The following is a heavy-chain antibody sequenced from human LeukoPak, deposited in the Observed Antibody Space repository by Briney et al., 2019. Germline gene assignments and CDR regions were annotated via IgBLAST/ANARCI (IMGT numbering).Heavy chain of an antibody. CDR1: GGSFSGYY. J-gene: IGHJ4*02. D-gene: IGHD2-21*01. V-gene: IGHV4-34*01. Sequence: PSETLSLTCAVYGGSFSGYYWSWIRQPPGKGLEWIGEINQSGSINNNPSLKSRVTISVDTSKNQFSLKLSSVTAADTAVYYCARGVVIAPQTFDYWGQGTLVTVSS. CDR2: INQSGSI. CDR3: ARGVVIAPQTFDY.